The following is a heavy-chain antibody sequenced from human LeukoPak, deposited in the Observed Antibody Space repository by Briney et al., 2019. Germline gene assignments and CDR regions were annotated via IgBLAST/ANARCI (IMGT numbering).Heavy chain of an antibody. V-gene: IGHV3-64*02. CDR2: ISRSGNTT. J-gene: IGHJ4*02. CDR1: GFSFRSYA. Sequence: GGSLKLSCTASGFSFRSYAMHWVRQAPGKGLEYVSAISRSGNTTYYADSVKGRFTVSRDNSKKTQFLQMSDLRPEDTAVYYCATPGSSWGQGSLVIVSS. CDR3: ATPGSS. D-gene: IGHD6-13*01.